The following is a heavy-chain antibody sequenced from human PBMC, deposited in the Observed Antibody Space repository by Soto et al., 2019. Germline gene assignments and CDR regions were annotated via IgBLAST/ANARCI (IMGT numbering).Heavy chain of an antibody. J-gene: IGHJ4*02. CDR2: IYYSGST. V-gene: IGHV4-31*03. D-gene: IGHD2-15*01. Sequence: SETLSLTCPVSGGSISSGGYYWSWIRQHPGKGLEWIGYIYYSGSTYYNPSLKSRVTISVDTSKNQFSLKLSSVTAADTAVYYCARVEDYCSGGSCPVYYFDYWGQGTLVTVSS. CDR1: GGSISSGGYY. CDR3: ARVEDYCSGGSCPVYYFDY.